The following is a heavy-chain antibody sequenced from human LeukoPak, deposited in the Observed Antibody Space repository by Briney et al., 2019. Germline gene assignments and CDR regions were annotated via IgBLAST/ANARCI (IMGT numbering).Heavy chain of an antibody. CDR3: ARVSSTSPQKDYYYGMDV. V-gene: IGHV3-7*01. J-gene: IGHJ6*02. CDR1: GFTFSRYW. CDR2: IKEDGSEK. Sequence: GGSLRLSCAASGFTFSRYWMSWVRQAPGKGLEWVANIKEDGSEKNYVDSVKGRFTISRDNAKNSLYLQMNSLRAEDTAVYYCARVSSTSPQKDYYYGMDVWGQGTTVTVSS. D-gene: IGHD2-2*01.